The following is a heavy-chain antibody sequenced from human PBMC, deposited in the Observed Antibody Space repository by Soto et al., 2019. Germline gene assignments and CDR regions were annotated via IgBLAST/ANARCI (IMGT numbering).Heavy chain of an antibody. CDR3: ARTIQYCSSASCYPIDS. CDR1: GGSISSGGYY. Sequence: SETLSLTCTVSGGSISSGGYYWSWIRQHPGKGLEWIGYIYYSGSTYYNPSLNSRVTISVDTSKNQFSLKLSSVTTADTAMYYCARTIQYCSSASCYPIDSWGQGTLVTVS. CDR2: IYYSGST. J-gene: IGHJ4*02. D-gene: IGHD2-2*01. V-gene: IGHV4-31*03.